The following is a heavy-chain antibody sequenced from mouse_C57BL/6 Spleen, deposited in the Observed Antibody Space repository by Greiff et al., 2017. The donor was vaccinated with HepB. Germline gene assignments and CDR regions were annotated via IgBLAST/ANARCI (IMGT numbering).Heavy chain of an antibody. CDR3: ARHKSLDY. J-gene: IGHJ2*01. V-gene: IGHV5-6*02. Sequence: EVMLVESGGDLVKPGGSLKLSCAASGFTFSSYGMSWVRQTPDKRLEWVATISSGGSYTYYPDSVKGRFTISRDNAKNTLYLQMSSLKSEDTAMYYCARHKSLDYWGQGTTLTVSS. CDR2: ISSGGSYT. CDR1: GFTFSSYG.